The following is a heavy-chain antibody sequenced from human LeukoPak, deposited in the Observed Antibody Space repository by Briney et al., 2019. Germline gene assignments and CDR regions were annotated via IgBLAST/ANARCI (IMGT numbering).Heavy chain of an antibody. V-gene: IGHV1-69*13. CDR3: ARDSAFRYCSSTSCYTIDAFDI. Sequence: SVKVSCKASGGTFSSYAISWVRQAPGQGLEWMGGIIPISGTANYAQKFQGRVTITADESTSTAYMELSSLRSEDTAVYYCARDSAFRYCSSTSCYTIDAFDIWGQGTMVTVSS. CDR2: IIPISGTA. CDR1: GGTFSSYA. J-gene: IGHJ3*02. D-gene: IGHD2-2*02.